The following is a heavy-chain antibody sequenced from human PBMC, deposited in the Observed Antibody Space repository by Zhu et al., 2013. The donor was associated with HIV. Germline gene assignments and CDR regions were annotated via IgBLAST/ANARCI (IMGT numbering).Heavy chain of an antibody. CDR1: GGTFSNYA. D-gene: IGHD3-10*01. J-gene: IGHJ6*03. V-gene: IGHV1-69*01. Sequence: QVQLVQSGAEVRKPGSSVKVSCKASGGTFSNYAISWVRQAPGQGLEWMGGIIPNFETASYAQKFQGRVTITADESTSTAYMQLSSLRSEDTAVYYCARVSWRRVRGTYYYYFYSMDVWGQGP. CDR3: ARVSWRRVRGTYYYYFYSMDV. CDR2: IIPNFETA.